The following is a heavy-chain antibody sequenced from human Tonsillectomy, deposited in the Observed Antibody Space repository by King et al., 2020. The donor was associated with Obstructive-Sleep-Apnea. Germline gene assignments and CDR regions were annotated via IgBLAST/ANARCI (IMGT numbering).Heavy chain of an antibody. J-gene: IGHJ6*02. CDR1: RFTFNNYA. CDR3: ARDQRRITMIVVVDYGMDV. Sequence: VQLVESGGGVVQPGRSLRLSCAASRFTFNNYAMHWVRQAPGKGLEWVAVISYDGSNKYYADSVKGRFTISRYNSKNTLYLQMNSLRAEDTAVYYCARDQRRITMIVVVDYGMDVWGQGTTVTVSS. V-gene: IGHV3-30*04. D-gene: IGHD3-22*01. CDR2: ISYDGSNK.